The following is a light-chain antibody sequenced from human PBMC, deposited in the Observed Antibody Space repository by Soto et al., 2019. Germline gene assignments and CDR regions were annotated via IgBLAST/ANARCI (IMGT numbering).Light chain of an antibody. V-gene: IGLV2-23*01. J-gene: IGLJ3*02. Sequence: QSALTQPASVSGSPGQSITISCTGTSNDVGTYNLVSWYQQHAGKAPKLVIYEDTKRPSGISDRISGYKSGNTASLTVSGLQAEDEADYYCCSYAGSSKFVKFGGGTKLTVL. CDR3: CSYAGSSKFVK. CDR2: EDT. CDR1: SNDVGTYNL.